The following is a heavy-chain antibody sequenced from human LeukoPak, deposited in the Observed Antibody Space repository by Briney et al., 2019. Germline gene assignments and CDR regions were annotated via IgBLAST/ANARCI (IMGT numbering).Heavy chain of an antibody. CDR2: ISSSGSTI. CDR1: GFTFSSYE. Sequence: GGSLRLSCAASGFTFSSYEMNWVRQAPGKGLEWVSYISSSGSTIYYADSVKGRFTISRDNAKNSLYLQMNSLIAEDTAVYYCARDFTMVPGVNWFDPWGQGTLVTVSS. CDR3: ARDFTMVPGVNWFDP. D-gene: IGHD3-10*01. V-gene: IGHV3-48*03. J-gene: IGHJ5*02.